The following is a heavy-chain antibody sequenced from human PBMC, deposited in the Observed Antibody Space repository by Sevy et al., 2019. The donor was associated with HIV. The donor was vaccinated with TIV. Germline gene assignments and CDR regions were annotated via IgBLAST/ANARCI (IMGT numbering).Heavy chain of an antibody. V-gene: IGHV4-39*01. CDR3: DGAAAGTGYFDY. CDR2: IYYSGST. D-gene: IGHD6-13*01. Sequence: SETLSLTCTVSGGSISSSSYYWGWIRQPPGKGLEWIGSIYYSGSTYYNPSLKSRVTISVDTSKNQFSLKLSSVTAADTAVYYCDGAAAGTGYFDYWGQGTLVTVSS. CDR1: GGSISSSSYY. J-gene: IGHJ4*02.